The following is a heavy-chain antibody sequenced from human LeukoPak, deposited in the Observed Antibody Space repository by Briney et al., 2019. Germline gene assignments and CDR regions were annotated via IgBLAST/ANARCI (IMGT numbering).Heavy chain of an antibody. CDR3: ARVGPSYGYVDF. CDR2: ISSSSGDI. D-gene: IGHD5-18*01. CDR1: GFTFSSYT. J-gene: IGHJ4*02. V-gene: IGHV3-21*01. Sequence: GESLRLFCAASGFTFSSYTMNWVRQAPGKGLEWVSSISSSSGDIYYADSLRGRFTISRDNAKNSLYLQMNSLRAEDTAVYYCARVGPSYGYVDFWGQGTLVTVSS.